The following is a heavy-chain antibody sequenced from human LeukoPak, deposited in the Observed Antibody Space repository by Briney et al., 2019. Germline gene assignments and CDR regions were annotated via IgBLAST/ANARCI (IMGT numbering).Heavy chain of an antibody. CDR3: AYDYGDYVGY. CDR1: GGSFSGYY. J-gene: IGHJ4*02. Sequence: SETLSLTCAVYGGSFSGYYWSWIRQPPGKGLEWIGEINHSGSTNYNPSLKSRVTISVDTSKSQFSLKLSSVTAADTAVYYCAYDYGDYVGYWGQGTLVTVSS. V-gene: IGHV4-34*01. D-gene: IGHD4-17*01. CDR2: INHSGST.